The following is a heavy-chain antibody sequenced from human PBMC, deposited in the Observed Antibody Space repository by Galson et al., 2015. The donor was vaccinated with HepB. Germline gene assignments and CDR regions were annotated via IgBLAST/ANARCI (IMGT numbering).Heavy chain of an antibody. V-gene: IGHV3-30*18. CDR3: AKDQGFDY. J-gene: IGHJ4*02. Sequence: SLRLSCAASGFTFSSYGMHWVRQAPGKGLEWVAVISYDGSNKYYADSVKGRFTISRDNSKNTLYLQMNSLRAEDTAVYYCAKDQGFDYWGQGTLVTVSS. CDR1: GFTFSSYG. CDR2: ISYDGSNK.